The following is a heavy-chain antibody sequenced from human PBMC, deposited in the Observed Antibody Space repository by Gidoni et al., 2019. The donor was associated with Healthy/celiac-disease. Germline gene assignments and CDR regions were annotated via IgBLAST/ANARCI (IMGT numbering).Heavy chain of an antibody. J-gene: IGHJ4*02. CDR3: AKDDSPEGSYYRGYFDY. Sequence: EVQLLESGGGLVQPGGSLRRSCAASGFTFSSHAMSWVRQAPGKGLECVSAISGSGGSTYYADSVKGRFTISRDNSKNTLYLQMNSLRAEDTAVYYCAKDDSPEGSYYRGYFDYWGQGTLVTVSS. D-gene: IGHD1-26*01. V-gene: IGHV3-23*01. CDR1: GFTFSSHA. CDR2: ISGSGGST.